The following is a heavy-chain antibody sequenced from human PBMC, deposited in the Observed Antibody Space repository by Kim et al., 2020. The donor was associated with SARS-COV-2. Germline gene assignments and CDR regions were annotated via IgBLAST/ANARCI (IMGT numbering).Heavy chain of an antibody. D-gene: IGHD2-21*02. CDR1: GGTFSSYA. Sequence: SVKVSCKASGGTFSSYAISWVRQAPGQGLEWMGGIIPIFGTANYAQKFQGRVTITADESTSTAYMELSSLRSEDTAVYYCARDIECVSGGDCYSDYYYGMDVWGQGTTVTVSS. V-gene: IGHV1-69*13. CDR3: ARDIECVSGGDCYSDYYYGMDV. CDR2: IIPIFGTA. J-gene: IGHJ6*02.